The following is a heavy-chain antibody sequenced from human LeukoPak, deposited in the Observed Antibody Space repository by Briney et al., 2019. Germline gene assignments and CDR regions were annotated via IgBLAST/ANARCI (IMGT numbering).Heavy chain of an antibody. CDR1: GGSISSGGYS. Sequence: PSQTLSLTAAVSGGSISSGGYSWSWIRQPPGKGLEWIWYIYHSGSTYYNPSLKSRVIISVDRSKNQFSLKLSSVTAADTAVYYCARGAVVTARGWFDPWGQGTLVTVSS. J-gene: IGHJ5*02. D-gene: IGHD4-23*01. CDR2: IYHSGST. CDR3: ARGAVVTARGWFDP. V-gene: IGHV4-30-2*01.